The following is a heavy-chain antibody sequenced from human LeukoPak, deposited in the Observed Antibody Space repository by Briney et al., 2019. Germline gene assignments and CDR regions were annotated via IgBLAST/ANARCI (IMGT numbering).Heavy chain of an antibody. V-gene: IGHV4-34*01. CDR3: ARASTYYYGSGSYSNWFDP. D-gene: IGHD3-10*01. Sequence: SETLSLTCAVYGGSFSGYYWSWIRQPPGKGLEGIGEINHSGSTNYNPSLKSPVTISVDTSKNQFSLKLSSVTAADTAVYYCARASTYYYGSGSYSNWFDPWGQGTLVTVSS. J-gene: IGHJ5*02. CDR2: INHSGST. CDR1: GGSFSGYY.